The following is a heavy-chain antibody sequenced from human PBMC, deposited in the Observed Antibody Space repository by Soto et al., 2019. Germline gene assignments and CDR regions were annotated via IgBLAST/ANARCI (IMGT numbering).Heavy chain of an antibody. Sequence: QVYLVESGGGVVQPGGSLRLSCAASGFTFSSYGMHWVRQAAGKGPEWVAVVWNDGNTKYYADSVKGRFTISRDNSKNTVYLQMNKLRAEETAVYYCARDKGYYDHVWGSYRSAFDYWGRGTLVAVSS. CDR2: VWNDGNTK. V-gene: IGHV3-33*01. CDR3: ARDKGYYDHVWGSYRSAFDY. J-gene: IGHJ4*02. D-gene: IGHD3-16*02. CDR1: GFTFSSYG.